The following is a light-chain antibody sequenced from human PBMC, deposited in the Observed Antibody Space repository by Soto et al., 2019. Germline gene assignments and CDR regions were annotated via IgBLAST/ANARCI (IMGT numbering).Light chain of an antibody. CDR2: EVN. CDR3: TSYAGGNNV. CDR1: SSDVGGYNY. V-gene: IGLV2-8*01. J-gene: IGLJ1*01. Sequence: QSALTQPPSASGSPGQSVTISCTGVSSDVGGYNYVSWYQQYPGKVPKLMIYEVNKRPSGVPDRFSGSKSGNTAYLTVSGLQTEDEADYYCTSYAGGNNVFGTGTKLTVL.